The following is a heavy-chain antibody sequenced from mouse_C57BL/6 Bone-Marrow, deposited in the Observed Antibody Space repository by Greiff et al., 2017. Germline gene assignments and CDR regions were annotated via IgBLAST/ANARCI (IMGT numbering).Heavy chain of an antibody. CDR1: GYTFTSYW. Sequence: QVQLQQPGTELVKPGASVKLSCKASGYTFTSYWMHWVKQRPGQGLEWIGNINPSNGGTNYNEKFKSKATLTVGKSSSTAYMQLSSLTSEDSAVYYCARDGTYYFFMDYWGQGTSVTVSS. V-gene: IGHV1-53*01. CDR3: ARDGTYYFFMDY. CDR2: INPSNGGT. J-gene: IGHJ4*01. D-gene: IGHD2-10*01.